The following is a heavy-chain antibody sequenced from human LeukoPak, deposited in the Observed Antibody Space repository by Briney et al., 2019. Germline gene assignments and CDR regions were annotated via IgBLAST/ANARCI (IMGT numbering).Heavy chain of an antibody. V-gene: IGHV4-61*01. Sequence: SQTLSLTCTVSGGSISSGSYYWSWIRQPPGKGLEWIGYIYYSGSTNYNPSLKSRVTISVDTSKNQFSLKLSSVTVADTAVYYCARVGYSYDIGLGAFDIWGQGTMVTVSS. CDR1: GGSISSGSYY. D-gene: IGHD5-18*01. CDR3: ARVGYSYDIGLGAFDI. CDR2: IYYSGST. J-gene: IGHJ3*02.